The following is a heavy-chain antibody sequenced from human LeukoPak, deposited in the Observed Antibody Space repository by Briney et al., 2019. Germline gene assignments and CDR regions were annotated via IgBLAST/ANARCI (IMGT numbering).Heavy chain of an antibody. J-gene: IGHJ4*02. Sequence: GGSLRLSCAASGFIFSSYAMSWVRQAPGKGLEWVSAISGSGGSTYYADSVKGRFTISRDNSKNTLYLQMNSPRAEDTAVYYCAKARGYSGSLFDYWGQGTLVTVSS. D-gene: IGHD1-26*01. CDR3: AKARGYSGSLFDY. V-gene: IGHV3-23*01. CDR1: GFIFSSYA. CDR2: ISGSGGST.